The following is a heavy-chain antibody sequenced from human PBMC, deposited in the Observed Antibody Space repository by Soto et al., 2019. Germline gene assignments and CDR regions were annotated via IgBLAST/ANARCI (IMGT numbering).Heavy chain of an antibody. Sequence: PLPTLSLTCSVVCGSISSGAYYSSWIRQPPGKGLEWIGYIYYRGSTSYNPSLKSPVTMSVDTSKNQFSLKLSSVTAANTAVHYCASEVLAYYDMAVWAQGSTETATS. V-gene: IGHV4-30-4*08. CDR2: IYYRGST. D-gene: IGHD3-10*01. J-gene: IGHJ6*02. CDR3: ASEVLAYYDMAV. CDR1: CGSISSGAYY.